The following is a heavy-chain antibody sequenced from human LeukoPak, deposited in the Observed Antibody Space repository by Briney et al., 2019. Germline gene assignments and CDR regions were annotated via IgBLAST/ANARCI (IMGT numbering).Heavy chain of an antibody. Sequence: GGSLRLSCAASGFTFSSYAMSWVRQAPGKGLEWVSAISGSGGSTYYADSVKGRFTISRDNSKNTLYLQMNSLRAEDTAVYYCARMAYSSSWLSYYYYYMDVWGKGTTVTVSS. CDR2: ISGSGGST. D-gene: IGHD6-13*01. J-gene: IGHJ6*03. V-gene: IGHV3-23*01. CDR3: ARMAYSSSWLSYYYYYMDV. CDR1: GFTFSSYA.